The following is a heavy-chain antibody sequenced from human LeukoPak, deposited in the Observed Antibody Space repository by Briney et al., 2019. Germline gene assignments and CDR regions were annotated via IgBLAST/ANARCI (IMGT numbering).Heavy chain of an antibody. CDR2: INPTGGST. D-gene: IGHD6-6*01. CDR3: ARTAARRFDY. J-gene: IGHJ4*02. CDR1: GYTFPSYF. Sequence: GASVKLSCKASGYTFPSYFMHWVRQAPGQGLEWMGIINPTGGSTTYAQKFQGRVTMTRDTSTSTVYMELSSLRSDDTAVYYCARTAARRFDYWGREPWSPSPQ. V-gene: IGHV1-46*01.